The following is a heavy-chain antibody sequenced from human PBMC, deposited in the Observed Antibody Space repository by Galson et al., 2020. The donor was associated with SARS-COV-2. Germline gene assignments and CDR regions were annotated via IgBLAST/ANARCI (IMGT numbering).Heavy chain of an antibody. CDR3: ARGEDRYKMGHY. D-gene: IGHD1-1*01. CDR1: GGSLSGYY. J-gene: IGHJ1*01. V-gene: IGHV4-34*01. Sequence: SETLSLTCAVYGGSLSGYYWSWIRQPPGKGLEWIGEIHPSGHSNYNPSLESRVTISTDTSKNHFSLRMTSVAAADTAVYYCARGEDRYKMGHYWGQGALVTVSP. CDR2: IHPSGHS.